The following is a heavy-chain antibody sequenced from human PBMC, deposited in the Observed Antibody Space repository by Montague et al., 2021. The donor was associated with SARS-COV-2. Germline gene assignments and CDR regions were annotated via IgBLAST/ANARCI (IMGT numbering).Heavy chain of an antibody. CDR3: ARGGTVTTFYYYYYGMDV. CDR2: IYYRGST. V-gene: IGHV4-59*01. CDR1: GDSINSSY. Sequence: SETLSLTCTVSGDSINSSYWCWIRQPPRKGLEWIWDIYYRGSTNYNTSLETRVTISVDPSTNKFSLKLSSVTATETAVDYCARGGTVTTFYYYYYGMDVWGQGTTVTVSS. D-gene: IGHD4-17*01. J-gene: IGHJ6*02.